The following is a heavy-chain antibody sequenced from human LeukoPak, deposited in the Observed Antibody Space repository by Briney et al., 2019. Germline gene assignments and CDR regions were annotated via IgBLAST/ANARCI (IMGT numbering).Heavy chain of an antibody. CDR1: GFTVSSHY. CDR3: ARSSSWDYFDY. Sequence: GGSLRLSCAASGFTVSSHYMNWVRQAPGKGLEWVSLIYSGGSTYYADSVKGRFTISRDNSKNTLYLQMNSLRAEDTAVYYCARSSSWDYFDYWGQGTLVTVSS. CDR2: IYSGGST. J-gene: IGHJ4*02. D-gene: IGHD2-15*01. V-gene: IGHV3-66*01.